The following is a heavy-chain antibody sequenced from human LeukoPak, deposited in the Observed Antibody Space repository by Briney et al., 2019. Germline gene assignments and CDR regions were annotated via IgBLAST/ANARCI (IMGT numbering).Heavy chain of an antibody. V-gene: IGHV3-48*03. Sequence: GGSLRLSRVGTGFTFSNYPVNWVRQAPGKGLEWVSHISRDGNSESTVDAPRGRFATSRDNAKNTLFLLINSLRVEDTAVYYCARDSVDGPFVISLDLWGQGALVTVSS. CDR2: ISRDGNSE. CDR3: ARDSVDGPFVISLDL. J-gene: IGHJ4*02. CDR1: GFTFSNYP. D-gene: IGHD3-10*01.